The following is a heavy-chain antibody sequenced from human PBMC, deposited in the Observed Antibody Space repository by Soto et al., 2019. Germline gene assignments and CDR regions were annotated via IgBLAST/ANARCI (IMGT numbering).Heavy chain of an antibody. CDR1: GYTFTTYG. D-gene: IGHD3-10*01. Sequence: QVQLEQSAPEVKKPGASVKVSCKASGYTFTTYGIRWVRQAPGQGLEWLGWINTHKGNTNYAQNLQGRVIXTXXXSXXTAYMELRSLRSDDTAIYYCTREGSAPYYYYGMDAWGQGTTVTVSS. V-gene: IGHV1-18*01. CDR2: INTHKGNT. CDR3: TREGSAPYYYYGMDA. J-gene: IGHJ6*02.